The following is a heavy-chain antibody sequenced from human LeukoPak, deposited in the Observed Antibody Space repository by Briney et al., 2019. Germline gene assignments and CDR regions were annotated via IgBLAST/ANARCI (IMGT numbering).Heavy chain of an antibody. CDR2: IYYSGST. D-gene: IGHD3-10*01. Sequence: PSETLSLTCTVSGGSISSYYWSWIRQPPGKGLEWIGYIYYSGSTNYNPSLKSRVTISVDTSKNQFSLKLSSVTAADTAVYYCARGGTGARFDPWGQGTLVTVSS. CDR3: ARGGTGARFDP. V-gene: IGHV4-59*01. CDR1: GGSISSYY. J-gene: IGHJ5*02.